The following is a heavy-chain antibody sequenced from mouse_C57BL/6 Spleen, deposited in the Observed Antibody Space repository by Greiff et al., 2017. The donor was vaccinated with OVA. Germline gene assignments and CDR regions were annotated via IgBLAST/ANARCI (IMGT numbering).Heavy chain of an antibody. CDR1: GYSITSGYY. D-gene: IGHD1-1*02. CDR3: ARYGGDY. J-gene: IGHJ4*01. CDR2: ISYDGSN. V-gene: IGHV3-6*01. Sequence: VQLQQSGPGLVKPSQSLSLTCSVTGYSITSGYYWNWIRQFPGNKLEWMGYISYDGSNNYNPSLKNRISITRDTSKNQFFLKLNSVTTEDTATYYCARYGGDYWGQGTSVTVSS.